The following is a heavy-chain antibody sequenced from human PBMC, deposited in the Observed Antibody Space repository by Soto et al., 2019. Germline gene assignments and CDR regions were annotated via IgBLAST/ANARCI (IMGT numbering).Heavy chain of an antibody. CDR2: ISYDGSNK. J-gene: IGHJ4*02. V-gene: IGHV3-30*18. CDR3: AKILSGATPAAFDY. CDR1: GFTFSSYG. D-gene: IGHD1-26*01. Sequence: GGSLRLSCAASGFTFSSYGMHWVRQAPGKGLEWVAVISYDGSNKYYADSVKGRFTISRDNSKNTLYLQMNSLRAEDTAVYYCAKILSGATPAAFDYWGQGTLVTVSS.